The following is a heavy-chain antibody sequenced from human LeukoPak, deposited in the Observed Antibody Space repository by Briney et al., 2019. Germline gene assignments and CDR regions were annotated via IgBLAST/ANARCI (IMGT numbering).Heavy chain of an antibody. CDR2: ISAYNGNT. CDR3: ARDSAAYCGGDCYPYYYGMDV. J-gene: IGHJ6*02. V-gene: IGHV1-18*01. Sequence: ASVKVSCKASGYTFTSYGISWVRQAPGQGLEWMGWISAYNGNTNYAQKLQGRVTMTTDTSTSTAYMELRSLRSDDTAVYYCARDSAAYCGGDCYPYYYGMDVWGQGTTVTVPS. D-gene: IGHD2-21*02. CDR1: GYTFTSYG.